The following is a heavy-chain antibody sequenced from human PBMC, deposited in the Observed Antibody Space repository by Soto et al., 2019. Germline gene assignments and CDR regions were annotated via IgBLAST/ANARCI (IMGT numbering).Heavy chain of an antibody. CDR2: INPSGGST. CDR3: AREGNIVGATDY. V-gene: IGHV1-46*01. D-gene: IGHD1-26*01. CDR1: GYTFTSYY. J-gene: IGHJ4*02. Sequence: ASVKVSCKASGYTFTSYYMHWVRQAPGQGLEWMGIINPSGGSTSYAQKFQGRVAMTRDTSTSTVYMELSSLRSEDTAVYYCAREGNIVGATDYWGQGTLVTVSS.